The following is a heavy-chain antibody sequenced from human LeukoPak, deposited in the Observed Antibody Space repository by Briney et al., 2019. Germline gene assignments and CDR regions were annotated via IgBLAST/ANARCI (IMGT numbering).Heavy chain of an antibody. CDR2: IIPIFGTA. V-gene: IGHV1-69*05. CDR1: GGTFSSYA. CDR3: ARDRRFGDCWFDP. Sequence: ASVKVSCKASGGTFSSYAISWVRQAPGQGLDWMGGIIPIFGTANYAQKFQGRVTITTDESTSTAYMELSSLRSEDTAVYYCARDRRFGDCWFDPWGQGTLVTVSS. D-gene: IGHD3-10*01. J-gene: IGHJ5*02.